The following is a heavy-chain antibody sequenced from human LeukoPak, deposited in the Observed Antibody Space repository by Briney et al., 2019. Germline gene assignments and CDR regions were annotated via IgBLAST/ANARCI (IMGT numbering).Heavy chain of an antibody. V-gene: IGHV3-53*01. J-gene: IGHJ4*02. CDR3: ARDQVTSGGGLDY. CDR2: IYTGGIT. D-gene: IGHD2-21*02. CDR1: GFSISSHF. Sequence: GGSLRLSCAASGFSISSHFMTWVRQAPAKGLEWVSVIYTGGITHYADSVAGRFTISRDISKNTLYLQMNNLRVEDTAVYYCARDQVTSGGGLDYWGQGTLVTVSS.